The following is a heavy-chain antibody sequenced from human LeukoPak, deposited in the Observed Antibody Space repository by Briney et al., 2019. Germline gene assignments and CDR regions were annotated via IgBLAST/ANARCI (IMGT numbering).Heavy chain of an antibody. V-gene: IGHV4-59*01. J-gene: IGHJ4*02. CDR2: IFYSGST. D-gene: IGHD2-21*01. Sequence: PSETLSLTCTVSGGSISSYYWSWIRQPPGKGLEWIGYIFYSGSTNYNPSLKSRVTISVDTAKNQFSLKLTSVTAADTAVYYCARDHGENFDYWGQGILVTVSS. CDR3: ARDHGENFDY. CDR1: GGSISSYY.